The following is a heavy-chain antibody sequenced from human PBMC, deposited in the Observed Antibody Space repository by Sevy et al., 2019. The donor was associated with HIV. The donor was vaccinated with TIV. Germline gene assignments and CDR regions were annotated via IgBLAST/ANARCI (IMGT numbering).Heavy chain of an antibody. J-gene: IGHJ3*01. CDR1: GFTFNTHA. CDR3: AKALNPALESMLQVIFRTLKGSDV. CDR2: ISGPGYST. Sequence: GGSLRLSCAASGFTFNTHAMNWVRQAPGKGLEWVSTISGPGYSTYYAESVKGRFTISRDNSKNTLHLQMNSLRADDTDIYYCAKALNPALESMLQVIFRTLKGSDVWGQGTMVTVSS. V-gene: IGHV3-23*01. D-gene: IGHD1-1*01.